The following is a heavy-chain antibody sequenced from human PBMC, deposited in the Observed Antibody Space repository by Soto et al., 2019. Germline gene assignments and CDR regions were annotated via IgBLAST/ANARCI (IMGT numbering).Heavy chain of an antibody. CDR1: GYSISSGYY. V-gene: IGHV4-38-2*01. J-gene: IGHJ4*02. CDR3: AGYDYVWGLAY. CDR2: IYHSGST. Sequence: KSSETLSLTCAVSGYSISSGYYWGWIRQPPGKGLEWIGSIYHSGSTYYNPSLKSRVTISVDTSKNQFSLKLSSVTAADTAVYYCAGYDYVWGLAYWGQGTLVTVSS. D-gene: IGHD3-16*01.